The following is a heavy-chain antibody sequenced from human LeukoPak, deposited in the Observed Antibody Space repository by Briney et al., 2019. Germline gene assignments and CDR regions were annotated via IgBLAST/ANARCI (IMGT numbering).Heavy chain of an antibody. CDR1: GDSVSSNSAA. J-gene: IGHJ3*02. Sequence: SQTLSLTCAISGDSVSSNSAAWNWIRHSPSRGLEWLGSTYYRSKWYHDYALSVKSRVTLHPDTSKNQFSRQLHSVAPEDTAVYYCAGFSTVADAFDIWGQGTMVTVSS. D-gene: IGHD6-13*01. CDR2: TYYRSKWYH. V-gene: IGHV6-1*01. CDR3: AGFSTVADAFDI.